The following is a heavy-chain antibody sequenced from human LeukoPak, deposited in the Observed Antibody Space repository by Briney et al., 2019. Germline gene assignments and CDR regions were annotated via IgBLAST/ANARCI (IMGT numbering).Heavy chain of an antibody. CDR3: ARVSQQQLVPGTWFDP. V-gene: IGHV4-59*12. CDR2: IYYSGNT. J-gene: IGHJ5*02. D-gene: IGHD6-13*01. Sequence: SETLSLTCTVSGDSISSYYWSWIRQPPGKGLEWIGYIYYSGNTKYNPSLKSRVTISVDTSKNQFSLKLSSVTAADTAVYYCARVSQQQLVPGTWFDPWGQGTLVTVSS. CDR1: GDSISSYY.